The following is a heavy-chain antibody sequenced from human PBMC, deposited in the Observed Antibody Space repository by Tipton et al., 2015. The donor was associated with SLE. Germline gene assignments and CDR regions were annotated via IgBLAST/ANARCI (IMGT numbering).Heavy chain of an antibody. CDR3: ARVSKSDSVFDY. Sequence: SLRLSCAASGFIFSGYWMSWVRQTPGKGLEWVANIKQDGSEKYYVDSVKGRFTISRDNAKDSLYLQMSSLRAEDTAVYYCARVSKSDSVFDYWGQGTLVTVSS. J-gene: IGHJ4*02. V-gene: IGHV3-7*01. CDR2: IKQDGSEK. CDR1: GFIFSGYW.